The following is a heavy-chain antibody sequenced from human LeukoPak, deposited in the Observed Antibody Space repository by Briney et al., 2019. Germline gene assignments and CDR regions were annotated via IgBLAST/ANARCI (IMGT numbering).Heavy chain of an antibody. CDR3: ATNPYYRFAD. CDR2: IYPRDSDS. CDR1: GFSLNTSW. J-gene: IGHJ4*02. D-gene: IGHD1-26*01. Sequence: GESLKISCQESGFSLNTSWFACVRQMPGKGLEWIGIIYPRDSDSRYSPSFQGRVTLSVDRSINTAYLHWSSLGPSDTAIYYCATNPYYRFADWGQGTLVAVSS. V-gene: IGHV5-51*01.